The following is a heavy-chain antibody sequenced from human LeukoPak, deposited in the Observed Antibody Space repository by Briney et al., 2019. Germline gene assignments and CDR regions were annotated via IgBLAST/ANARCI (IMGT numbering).Heavy chain of an antibody. CDR1: GVIVSRNF. V-gene: IGHV3-53*01. CDR3: ARGSGSGWPLDR. CDR2: MYAGGTT. Sequence: PGGSVRLSCAASGVIVSRNFMSCVRQAPGKGLQWVAIMYAGGTTDYSESVRGRFHISRDTSNNTLSLQMNSLRAEDTAVYYCARGSGSGWPLDRWGQGTLVTVFS. D-gene: IGHD6-19*01. J-gene: IGHJ5*02.